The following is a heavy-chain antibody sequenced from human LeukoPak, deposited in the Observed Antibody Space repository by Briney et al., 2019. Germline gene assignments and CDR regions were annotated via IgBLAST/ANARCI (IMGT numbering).Heavy chain of an antibody. CDR3: AKDGRGPVVRLVTDFDY. V-gene: IGHV3-23*01. Sequence: PGGSLRLSCVASGFTFRNYVMSWVRQAPGKGLEWVSLISGSGDNTYYADSVKGRFTISRDNSKNTLYLQVNSLRAEDTAVYYCAKDGRGPVVRLVTDFDYWGQGTLVTVSS. CDR1: GFTFRNYV. J-gene: IGHJ4*02. CDR2: ISGSGDNT. D-gene: IGHD3-10*01.